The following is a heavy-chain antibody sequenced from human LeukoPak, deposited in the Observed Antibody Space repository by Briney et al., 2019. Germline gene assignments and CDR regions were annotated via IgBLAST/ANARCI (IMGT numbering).Heavy chain of an antibody. CDR1: GFTFSSYA. J-gene: IGHJ4*02. CDR2: TSGSGGST. Sequence: PGGSLRLSCPASGFTFSSYAMSWVRQAPGQALEGVSATSGSGGSTYYADYVKDRFTIARDNSKNKPYLQMNNLRSEDTAGYDCAKEEDYYDSSGYGSYYFDYWGQGTLVTVSS. D-gene: IGHD3-22*01. CDR3: AKEEDYYDSSGYGSYYFDY. V-gene: IGHV3-23*01.